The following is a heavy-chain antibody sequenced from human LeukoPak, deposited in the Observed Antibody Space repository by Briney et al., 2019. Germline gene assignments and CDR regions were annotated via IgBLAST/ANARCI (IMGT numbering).Heavy chain of an antibody. D-gene: IGHD2-21*02. CDR3: ARGESSDCTCIDY. V-gene: IGHV3-53*01. J-gene: IGHJ4*02. Sequence: PGGSLRLSCAASGFTVSSRYMSWVRQAPGKGLEWVSVIHGDGSTYYADSVKGRFTISRDNSKNTLYLQMNSLRGEDTAVYYCARGESSDCTCIDYWGQGTLVSVSS. CDR2: IHGDGST. CDR1: GFTVSSRY.